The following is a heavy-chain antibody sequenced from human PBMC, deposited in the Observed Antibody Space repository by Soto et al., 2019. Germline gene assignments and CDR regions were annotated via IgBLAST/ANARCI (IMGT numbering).Heavy chain of an antibody. D-gene: IGHD3-9*01. Sequence: VKPSSKEPGDRFTSCASCWPQHYPRKGLEWMGWISAYNGDTNYAQKLQGRVTMTTDTSTSTAYMELRSLRSDDTAVYYCARVERKFDWLAAFDIWGHGTMVTVSS. J-gene: IGHJ3*02. CDR1: GDRFTSCA. V-gene: IGHV1-18*01. CDR3: ARVERKFDWLAAFDI. CDR2: ISAYNGDT.